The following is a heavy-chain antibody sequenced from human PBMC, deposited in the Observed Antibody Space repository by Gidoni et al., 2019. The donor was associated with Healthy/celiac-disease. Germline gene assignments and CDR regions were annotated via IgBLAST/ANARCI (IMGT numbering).Heavy chain of an antibody. Sequence: QVQLVESGGGVVQTGRSLRLSCAASGFTFSSYGMHWVRLAPGKGLEWVAVIWYDGSNKYYADSVKGRFTISRDNSKNTLYLQMNSLRAEDTAVYYCARDHPIHPFDYWGQGTLVTVSS. CDR3: ARDHPIHPFDY. CDR2: IWYDGSNK. V-gene: IGHV3-33*01. D-gene: IGHD5-18*01. CDR1: GFTFSSYG. J-gene: IGHJ4*02.